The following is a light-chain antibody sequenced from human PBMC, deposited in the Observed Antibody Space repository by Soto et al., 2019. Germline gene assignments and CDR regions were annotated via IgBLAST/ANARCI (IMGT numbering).Light chain of an antibody. CDR3: LQYSSSPRT. CDR1: QSISRS. V-gene: IGKV1-39*01. Sequence: DIQMTQSPFSLSASVGDRVTITCRASQSISRSLNWYQQQPGKAPKLLIYTASNLQSGVPSRFSGSGSGTDFTLTINNVQAEDVAVYCCLQYSSSPRTFGLGTKVQIK. J-gene: IGKJ1*01. CDR2: TAS.